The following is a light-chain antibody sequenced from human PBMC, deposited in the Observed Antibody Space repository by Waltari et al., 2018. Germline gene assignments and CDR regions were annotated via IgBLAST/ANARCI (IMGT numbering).Light chain of an antibody. V-gene: IGLV2-23*02. Sequence: QSALTQPASVSGSPGQSITISCSGSRSDIGSYSLVSWYQHHPGKAPKLMIYEVTKRPSGVSDRFSGSKSGNTAYLTISGLQADDEAHYHCCSYAGSSTFEIFGGGTKVTVL. CDR3: CSYAGSSTFEI. CDR1: RSDIGSYSL. CDR2: EVT. J-gene: IGLJ2*01.